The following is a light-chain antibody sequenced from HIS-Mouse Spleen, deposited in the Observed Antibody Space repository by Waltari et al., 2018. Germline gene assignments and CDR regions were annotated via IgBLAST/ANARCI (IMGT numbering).Light chain of an antibody. CDR3: YSTDSSGNHRV. V-gene: IGLV3-10*01. CDR2: EDS. Sequence: SYELTQPPSVSVSPGQTARITCSGDALPKKYAYWYQQKSGQAPVLVIYEDSKRPSVIPGRFSGSSSGTMATLTISGAQVEDEADYYCYSTDSSGNHRVFGGGTKLTVL. J-gene: IGLJ2*01. CDR1: ALPKKY.